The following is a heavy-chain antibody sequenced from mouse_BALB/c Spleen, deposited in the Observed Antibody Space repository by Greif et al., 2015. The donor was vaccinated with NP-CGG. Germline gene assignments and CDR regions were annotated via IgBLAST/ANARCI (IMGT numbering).Heavy chain of an antibody. V-gene: IGHV1S81*02. J-gene: IGHJ2*01. CDR3: TRRGYYYLDY. CDR1: GYTFTSYY. CDR2: INPSNGGT. D-gene: IGHD1-1*01. Sequence: VQLQESGAELVKPGASVKLSCKASGYTFTSYYMYWVKQRPGQGLECIGGINPSNGGTNFNEKFKSKATLTVDKSSSTAYMQLSSLTSEDSAVYYCTRRGYYYLDYWGQGTTLTVSS.